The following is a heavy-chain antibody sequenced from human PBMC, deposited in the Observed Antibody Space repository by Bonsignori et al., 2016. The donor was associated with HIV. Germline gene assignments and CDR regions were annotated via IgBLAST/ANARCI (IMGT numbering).Heavy chain of an antibody. V-gene: IGHV1-2*02. D-gene: IGHD3/OR15-3a*01. J-gene: IGHJ6*03. CDR3: ATGGTAFGLDYYYMDV. Sequence: ASVKVSCKATGYTATPYYIHWVRHVPGQGLEWMGWINPKSGGTSYARQFRGRVTLTRDQSINTSYLELGTLRLDDTAVYYCATGGTAFGLDYYYMDVWGKGSTVTVSS. CDR2: INPKSGGT. CDR1: GYTATPYY.